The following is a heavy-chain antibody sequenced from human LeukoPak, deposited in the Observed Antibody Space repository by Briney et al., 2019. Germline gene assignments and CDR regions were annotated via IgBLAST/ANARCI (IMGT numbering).Heavy chain of an antibody. CDR1: GYTFTGYY. J-gene: IGHJ4*02. CDR2: INPNSGGT. V-gene: IGHV1-2*02. Sequence: ASVKVPCKASGYTFTGYYMHWVRQAPGQGLEWMGWINPNSGGTNYAQKFQGRVTMTRDTSISTAYMELSRLRSDDTAVYYCANLRGPSMVLLVWGQGTLVTVSS. CDR3: ANLRGPSMVLLV. D-gene: IGHD3-10*01.